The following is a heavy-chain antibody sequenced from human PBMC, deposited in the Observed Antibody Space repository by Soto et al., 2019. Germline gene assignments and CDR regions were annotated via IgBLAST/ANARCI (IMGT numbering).Heavy chain of an antibody. CDR3: ARGGDYDFLTGYYISYYCYGMDV. Sequence: ASEKVSCKASGYTFTSYGISWVRQAPGQGHEWMGWISAYNGNTNYAQKLQGRVTVTTDTSTSTAYMELRSLRCDDTAVYYCARGGDYDFLTGYYISYYCYGMDVWGQGTTVTVSS. D-gene: IGHD3-9*01. CDR1: GYTFTSYG. V-gene: IGHV1-18*04. J-gene: IGHJ6*02. CDR2: ISAYNGNT.